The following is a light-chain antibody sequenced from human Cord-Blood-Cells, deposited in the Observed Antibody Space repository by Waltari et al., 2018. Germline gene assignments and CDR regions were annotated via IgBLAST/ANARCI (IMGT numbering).Light chain of an antibody. CDR1: RSDGGGYNF. Sequence: QSALTQPRQVSGSPGQSVTISCTGTRSDGGGYNFVSWYQQHPGKAPKLMIYDVSKRPSGVPDRFSGSKSGNTASLTISGLQAEDEADYYCCSYAGSYTLVFGGGTKLTVL. V-gene: IGLV2-11*01. CDR2: DVS. J-gene: IGLJ2*01. CDR3: CSYAGSYTLV.